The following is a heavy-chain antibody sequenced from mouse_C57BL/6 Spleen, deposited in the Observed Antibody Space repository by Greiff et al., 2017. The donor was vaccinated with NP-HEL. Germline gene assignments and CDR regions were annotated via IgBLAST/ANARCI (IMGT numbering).Heavy chain of an antibody. CDR2: IYPSDSET. V-gene: IGHV1-61*01. CDR3: ARTRYYGSSYEYFDV. D-gene: IGHD1-1*01. CDR1: GYTFTSYW. Sequence: QVQLQQPGAELVRPGSSVKLSCKASGYTFTSYWMDWVKQRPGQGLEWIGNIYPSDSETHYNQKFKDKATLTVDKSSSTAYMQLSSLTSEDSAVYYCARTRYYGSSYEYFDVWGTGTTVTVSS. J-gene: IGHJ1*03.